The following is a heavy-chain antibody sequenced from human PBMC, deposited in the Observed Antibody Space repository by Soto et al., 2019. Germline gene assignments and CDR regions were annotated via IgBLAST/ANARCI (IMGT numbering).Heavy chain of an antibody. Sequence: VASVKVSCKASGGTFSSYAISWVRQAPGQGLEWMGGIIPIFGTANYAQKFQGRVTITADKSTSTAYMELSNLRSEDTAVYYCARDGVAGTGPLDYWGQGTLVTVSS. CDR1: GGTFSSYA. J-gene: IGHJ4*02. V-gene: IGHV1-69*06. D-gene: IGHD6-19*01. CDR3: ARDGVAGTGPLDY. CDR2: IIPIFGTA.